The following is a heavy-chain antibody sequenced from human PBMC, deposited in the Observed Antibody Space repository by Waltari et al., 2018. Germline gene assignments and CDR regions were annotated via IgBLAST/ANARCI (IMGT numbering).Heavy chain of an antibody. J-gene: IGHJ3*02. CDR1: VGRVLSNSAA. CDR3: ARARVGAFDI. V-gene: IGHV6-1*01. CDR2: TYYRSKWYN. Sequence: QVQLHQSGPGLVKPSQTLPLTCAISVGRVLSNSAAWNWIRQSPSGGLEWLGRTYYRSKWYNDYALSVKSRITINPDTSKNQFSLQLNSVTPEDTAIYYCARARVGAFDIWGQGTMVTVSS. D-gene: IGHD1-26*01.